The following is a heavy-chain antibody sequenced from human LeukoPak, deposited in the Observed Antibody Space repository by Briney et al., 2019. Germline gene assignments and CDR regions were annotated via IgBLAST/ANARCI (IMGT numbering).Heavy chain of an antibody. D-gene: IGHD5-18*01. J-gene: IGHJ6*04. Sequence: SETLSPTCTVSGGSISSYYWSWIRQPPGKGLEWIGYIYYSGSTNYNPSLKSRVTVSVDTSKNQFSLKLSSVTAADTAVYYCATGGYSYGRYYYYYGMDVWGKGTTVTVSS. V-gene: IGHV4-59*01. CDR3: ATGGYSYGRYYYYYGMDV. CDR1: GGSISSYY. CDR2: IYYSGST.